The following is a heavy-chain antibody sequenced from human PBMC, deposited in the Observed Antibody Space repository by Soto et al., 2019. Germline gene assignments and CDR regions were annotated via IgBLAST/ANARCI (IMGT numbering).Heavy chain of an antibody. V-gene: IGHV1-69*08. CDR3: VRDSPIGRTFSGYDGIDY. J-gene: IGHJ4*02. CDR2: ILPLLATT. Sequence: QVQLVQSGAEVKKPGSSVKVSCKTSGGTFSNDIITWVRQAPGQGLEWMGRILPLLATTNYAQKXRGRVTITAXKXTXTXPMELNCLRSEDPAVYYCVRDSPIGRTFSGYDGIDYWGQGTLVTVSS. CDR1: GGTFSNDI. D-gene: IGHD5-12*01.